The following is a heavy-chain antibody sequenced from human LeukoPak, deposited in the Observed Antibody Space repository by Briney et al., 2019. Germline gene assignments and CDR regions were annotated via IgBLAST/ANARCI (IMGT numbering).Heavy chain of an antibody. Sequence: GASVKVSCKASGGTFSSYAISWVRQAPGQGLEWMGGIIPIFGTANYAQKFQGRVTITADESTSTAYMELSSLRSEDTAVYYCARDPDSSGYYGDAFDIWGQGTMVTVSS. CDR1: GGTFSSYA. V-gene: IGHV1-69*13. J-gene: IGHJ3*02. D-gene: IGHD3-22*01. CDR2: IIPIFGTA. CDR3: ARDPDSSGYYGDAFDI.